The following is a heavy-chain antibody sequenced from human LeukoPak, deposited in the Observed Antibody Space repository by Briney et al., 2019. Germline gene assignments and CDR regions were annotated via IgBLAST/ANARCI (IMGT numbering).Heavy chain of an antibody. CDR2: SSSSGSTI. CDR3: ATGLDV. J-gene: IGHJ6*04. V-gene: IGHV3-11*01. CDR1: GFTFSDSY. Sequence: GGSLRLSCAASGFTFSDSYMSWIRQAPGKGLEWVSYSSSSGSTIYYADSVKGRITISRENANNSLYLQMNSLRAEDTAVYYSATGLDVWGKGTTVTVSS. D-gene: IGHD1-14*01.